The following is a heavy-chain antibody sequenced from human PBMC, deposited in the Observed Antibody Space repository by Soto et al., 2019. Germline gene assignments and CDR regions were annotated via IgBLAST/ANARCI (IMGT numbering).Heavy chain of an antibody. D-gene: IGHD3-9*01. CDR3: AIQNISQSPLERYFDCYGIGATCLYFDY. CDR2: IYYSGST. Sequence: SETLSLTCTVSGGSISSSSYYWGWIRQPPGKGLEWIGSIYYSGSTYYNPSLKSRVTISVDTSKNQFSLKLSSVTAADTAVYYCAIQNISQSPLERYFDCYGIGATCLYFDYWGQGTLVTVSS. V-gene: IGHV4-39*01. J-gene: IGHJ4*02. CDR1: GGSISSSSYY.